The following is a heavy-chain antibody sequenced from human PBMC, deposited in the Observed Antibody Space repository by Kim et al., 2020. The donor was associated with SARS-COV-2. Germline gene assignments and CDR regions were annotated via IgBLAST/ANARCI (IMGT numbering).Heavy chain of an antibody. CDR2: ITHNNGYT. J-gene: IGHJ6*01. CDR1: GFTFSDYY. V-gene: IGHV3-11*05. Sequence: GGSLRLSCAASGFTFSDYYMSWIRQAPGKGLEWISYITHNNGYTNYADSVKGRFTISRDNAKHSLYLQMNSLRAEDTAVYYCARAYGAGSYSYYYYGMDV. D-gene: IGHD3-10*01. CDR3: ARAYGAGSYSYYYYGMDV.